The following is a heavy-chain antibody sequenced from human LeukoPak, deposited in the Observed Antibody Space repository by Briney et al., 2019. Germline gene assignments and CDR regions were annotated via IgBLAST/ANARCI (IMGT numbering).Heavy chain of an antibody. CDR1: GGSVSSGSYY. J-gene: IGHJ4*02. D-gene: IGHD4-17*01. V-gene: IGHV4-61*01. CDR2: IYYSGST. Sequence: AETLSLTCTVSGGSVSSGSYYWSWIRQPPGKGLEWIGYIYYSGSTNYNPSLKSRVTISVDTSKNQFSLKLSSVTAADTAVYYCARVVTTGSYFDYWGQGTLVTVSS. CDR3: ARVVTTGSYFDY.